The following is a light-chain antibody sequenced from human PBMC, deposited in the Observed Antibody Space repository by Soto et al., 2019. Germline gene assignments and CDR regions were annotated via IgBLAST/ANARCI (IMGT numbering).Light chain of an antibody. V-gene: IGLV2-23*01. CDR2: ENT. J-gene: IGLJ3*02. CDR3: CSYAGGNTLM. Sequence: QSVLTQPASVSXXPGQSITISCMGTHSDIGSYDLVSWYQQFPGKAPKLIIYENTRRPSGVSDRFSGSKSGNTASLTISGLQPEDESDYYCCSYAGGNTLMFGVGTQLTVL. CDR1: HSDIGSYDL.